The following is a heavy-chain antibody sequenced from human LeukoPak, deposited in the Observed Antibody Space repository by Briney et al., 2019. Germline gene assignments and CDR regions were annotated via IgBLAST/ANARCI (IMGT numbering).Heavy chain of an antibody. V-gene: IGHV4-34*01. CDR2: INHSGST. J-gene: IGHJ5*02. CDR1: GGSFSGYY. D-gene: IGHD1-26*01. CDR3: ARDRGSYRNFDWFDP. Sequence: SETLSLTCAVYGGSFSGYYWSWIRQPPGKGLEWIGEINHSGSTNYNPSLKSRVTISIDTSKNQFSLKLSSVTAADTAVYYCARDRGSYRNFDWFDPWGQGTLVTVSS.